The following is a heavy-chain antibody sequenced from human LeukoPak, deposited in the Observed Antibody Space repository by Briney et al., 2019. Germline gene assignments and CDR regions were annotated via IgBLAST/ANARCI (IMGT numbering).Heavy chain of an antibody. D-gene: IGHD2-21*02. CDR1: GFTFSSYS. J-gene: IGHJ3*02. Sequence: PGGSLRLSCAASGFTFSSYSMNWVRQAPGKGLEWVSSISSSSSYIYYADSVKGRFTISRDNAKNSLYLQMNSLRAEDTAVYYCARMRVTLHENDASDIWGQGTMVTVSS. CDR2: ISSSSSYI. CDR3: ARMRVTLHENDASDI. V-gene: IGHV3-21*01.